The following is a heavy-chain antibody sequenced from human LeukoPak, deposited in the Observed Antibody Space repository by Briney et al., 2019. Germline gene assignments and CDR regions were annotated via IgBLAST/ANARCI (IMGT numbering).Heavy chain of an antibody. D-gene: IGHD4-17*01. CDR2: INHSGST. CDR3: ARTVTADY. V-gene: IGHV4-34*01. J-gene: IGHJ4*02. Sequence: PSETLSLTCAVYGGSFSGYYWSWIRQPPGKGLEWIGEINHSGSTNYNPSLKSRVTISVDTSKNQFSLKLSSVTAADTAVYYCARTVTADYWGQGTLVTVSS. CDR1: GGSFSGYY.